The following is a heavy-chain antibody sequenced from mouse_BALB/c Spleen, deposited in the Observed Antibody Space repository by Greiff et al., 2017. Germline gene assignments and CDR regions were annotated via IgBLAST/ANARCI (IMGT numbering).Heavy chain of an antibody. J-gene: IGHJ4*01. CDR1: GFNIKDYY. V-gene: IGHV14-1*02. CDR2: IDPENGNT. Sequence: VQLQQSGAELVRPGALVKLSCKASGFNIKDYYMHWVKQRPEQGLEWIGWIDPENGNTIYDPKFQGKASITADTSSNTAYLQLSSLTSEDTDVAYGAGPPLRYYAMDYWGQGTLVTVSS. D-gene: IGHD1-1*01. CDR3: AGPPLRYYAMDY.